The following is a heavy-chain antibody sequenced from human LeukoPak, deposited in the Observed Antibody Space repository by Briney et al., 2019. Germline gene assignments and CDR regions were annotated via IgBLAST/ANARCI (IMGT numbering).Heavy chain of an antibody. CDR1: GFTFNSYS. V-gene: IGHV3-21*01. J-gene: IGHJ4*02. CDR2: ISSSSSYI. CDR3: ARVYYYDFWSGYYFNY. Sequence: PGGSLRLSCAASGFTFNSYSMNWVRQAPGKGLEWVSSISSSSSYIYYADSVKGRFTISRDNAKNSLYLQMNSLRAEDTAVYYCARVYYYDFWSGYYFNYWGQGTLVTVSS. D-gene: IGHD3-3*01.